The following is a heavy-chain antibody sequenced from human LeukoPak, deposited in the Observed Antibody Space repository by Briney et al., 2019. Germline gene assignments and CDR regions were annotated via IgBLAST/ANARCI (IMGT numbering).Heavy chain of an antibody. D-gene: IGHD4-23*01. Sequence: GASVKVPCKASGYTLTSYDINWVRQATGQGLEWMGWMNPNSGRTGYAQNFQGRITITRNTSISAAYMELSSLRSEDTAVYYCTRETPSRYFDYWGQGTLVTVSS. CDR3: TRETPSRYFDY. V-gene: IGHV1-8*01. CDR2: MNPNSGRT. J-gene: IGHJ4*02. CDR1: GYTLTSYD.